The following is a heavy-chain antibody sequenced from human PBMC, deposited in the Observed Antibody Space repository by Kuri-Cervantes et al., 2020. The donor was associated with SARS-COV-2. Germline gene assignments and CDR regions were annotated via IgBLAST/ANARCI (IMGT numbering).Heavy chain of an antibody. CDR3: ARGWETYDFWIGYYHHSMSDY. Sequence: ASVKVSCKASGYTFTSYGISWVRQAPGQGLEWMGWISANNGNTNYAQKLKGRVTMTTDTSKSTAYMELRSLRSDDTAVYYCARGWETYDFWIGYYHHSMSDYWGQGTLVTVSS. D-gene: IGHD3-3*01. J-gene: IGHJ4*02. CDR1: GYTFTSYG. V-gene: IGHV1-18*01. CDR2: ISANNGNT.